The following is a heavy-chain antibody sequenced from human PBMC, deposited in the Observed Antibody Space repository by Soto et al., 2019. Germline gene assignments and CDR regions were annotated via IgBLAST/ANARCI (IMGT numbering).Heavy chain of an antibody. V-gene: IGHV1-3*05. CDR1: GYTFTSYA. D-gene: IGHD1-26*01. J-gene: IGHJ4*02. CDR2: INAGNGNT. Sequence: QVQLVQSGAEEKKPGASVKVSCKASGYTFTSYAMHWVRQAPGQRLEWMGWINAGNGNTKYSQKFQGRVTITRDTSASTAYMELSSLRSEDTAVYYCGRAPGDLLTSIHYWGQGTLVTVSS. CDR3: GRAPGDLLTSIHY.